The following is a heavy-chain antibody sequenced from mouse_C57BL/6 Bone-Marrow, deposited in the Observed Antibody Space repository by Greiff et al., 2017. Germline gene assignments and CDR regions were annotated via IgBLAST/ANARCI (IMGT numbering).Heavy chain of an antibody. J-gene: IGHJ4*01. CDR1: GYTFTSYG. CDR3: ARLGSYYAMDY. V-gene: IGHV1-81*01. Sequence: QVQLQQSGAELARPGASVKLSCKASGYTFTSYGISWVKQRTGQGLEWIGEIYPRSGNTYYNEKFKGKATLTADKSSSTAYMELRGLTSEYSAVEFCARLGSYYAMDYWGQGTSVTVSS. CDR2: IYPRSGNT.